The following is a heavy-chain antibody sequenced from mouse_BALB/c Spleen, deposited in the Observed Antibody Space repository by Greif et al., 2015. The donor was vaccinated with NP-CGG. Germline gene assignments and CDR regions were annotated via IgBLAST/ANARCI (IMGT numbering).Heavy chain of an antibody. CDR3: AREGNGQYYFDC. J-gene: IGHJ2*01. V-gene: IGHV1S81*02. Sequence: VQLQQSGAELVKPGASVKLSCKASGYTFTSYWMHWVKQRPGQGLEWIGEINPSNGRTNYNEKFKSKATLTVDKSSSTAYMQLSSLTSEDSAVYYCAREGNGQYYFDCWGQGTTLTVSS. CDR2: INPSNGRT. CDR1: GYTFTSYW.